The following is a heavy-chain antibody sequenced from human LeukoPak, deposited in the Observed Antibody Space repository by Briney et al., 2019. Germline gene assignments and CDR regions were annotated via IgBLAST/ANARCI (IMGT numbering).Heavy chain of an antibody. D-gene: IGHD4-17*01. CDR2: IRQSGDIT. Sequence: GGSLRLSCAASEFTFSNYAMNWVRQAPGKGLEWVSSIRQSGDITYYADSVKGRFTISRDNSKNTLYLQMNSLRVEDTAVYYCARESAVTMADYGMDVWGQGTTVTVSS. CDR1: EFTFSNYA. V-gene: IGHV3-23*01. CDR3: ARESAVTMADYGMDV. J-gene: IGHJ6*02.